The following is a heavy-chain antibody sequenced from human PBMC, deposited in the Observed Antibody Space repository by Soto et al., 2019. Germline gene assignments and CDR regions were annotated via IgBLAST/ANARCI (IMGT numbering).Heavy chain of an antibody. V-gene: IGHV4-30-4*01. CDR2: IYYSGST. CDR1: GGSISSGDYY. D-gene: IGHD5-18*01. CDR3: ARAAPVVTDV. Sequence: QVQLQESGPGLVKPSQTLSLTCTVSGGSISSGDYYWSWIRQPPGKGLEWIGYIYYSGSTYYNPSLKSRVIISVATSKIHFPLKRRSVTATDTAVYYGARAAPVVTDVWGQGTTVTVSS. J-gene: IGHJ6*02.